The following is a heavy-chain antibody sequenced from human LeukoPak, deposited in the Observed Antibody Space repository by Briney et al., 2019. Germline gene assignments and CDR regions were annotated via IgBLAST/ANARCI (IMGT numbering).Heavy chain of an antibody. D-gene: IGHD2-2*01. V-gene: IGHV3-33*06. CDR3: AKDRAEKYAFDY. CDR2: IWYDGSSK. CDR1: GFTFSNYA. J-gene: IGHJ4*02. Sequence: SGGSLRLSCAASGFTFSNYAMYWVRQAPGKGLEGVASIWYDGSSKYYTDPVKGRFTISRDNSKNTLYLQMNSLRAEDTAVYYCAKDRAEKYAFDYWGQGTLVTVS.